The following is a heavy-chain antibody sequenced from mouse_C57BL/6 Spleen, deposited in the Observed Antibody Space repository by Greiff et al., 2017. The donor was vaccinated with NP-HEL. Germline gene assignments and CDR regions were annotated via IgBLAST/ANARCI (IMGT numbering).Heavy chain of an antibody. Sequence: VQLQQSGPELVKPGASVKISCKASGYTFTDYYMNWVKQSHGKSLEWIGDINPNNGGTSYNQKFKGKATLTVDKSSSTAYMELRSLTSEDSAVYYCASGGLLRRFAYWGQGTLVTVYA. J-gene: IGHJ3*01. V-gene: IGHV1-26*01. CDR2: INPNNGGT. D-gene: IGHD2-3*01. CDR3: ASGGLLRRFAY. CDR1: GYTFTDYY.